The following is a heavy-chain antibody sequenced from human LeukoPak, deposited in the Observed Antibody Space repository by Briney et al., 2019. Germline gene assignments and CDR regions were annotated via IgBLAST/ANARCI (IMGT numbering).Heavy chain of an antibody. CDR1: GGSFSGYF. CDR2: INHSGSA. Sequence: SETLSLTCAVYGGSFSGYFWTWIRQPPGKRLEWNGEINHSGSANNNPSLRSRVTVSVDTSKYQFSLRLTSVTAADTAVYYCARGWGMATTNWGYWSQGTLVTVSS. CDR3: ARGWGMATTNWGY. V-gene: IGHV4-34*01. D-gene: IGHD5-24*01. J-gene: IGHJ4*02.